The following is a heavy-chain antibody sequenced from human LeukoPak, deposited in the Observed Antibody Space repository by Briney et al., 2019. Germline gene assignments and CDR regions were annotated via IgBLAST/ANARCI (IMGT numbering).Heavy chain of an antibody. CDR2: IKSKTDGGTT. CDR1: GFTFSNAW. Sequence: GGSLRLSCAASGFTFSNAWMSWVRQAPGKGLEWVGRIKSKTDGGTTDYAAPVKGRFTISRDDSKNTLYLQMNSLRAEDTAVYYCARDLKSPGSYYYWGQGTLVTVSS. D-gene: IGHD1-26*01. J-gene: IGHJ4*02. V-gene: IGHV3-15*01. CDR3: ARDLKSPGSYYY.